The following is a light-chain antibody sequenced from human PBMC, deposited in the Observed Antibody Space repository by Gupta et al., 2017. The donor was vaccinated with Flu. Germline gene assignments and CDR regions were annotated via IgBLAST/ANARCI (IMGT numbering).Light chain of an antibody. CDR2: DVT. V-gene: IGLV2-23*02. CDR1: SSDVEGDDP. Sequence: ITISCSGSSSDVEGDDPVYWYQQQPVKAPKLMIYDVTKRPSGGSDRFSGSKSGNTASLTLSGLQAEDEADYYCCSYAVSTNPMVFGGGTKLTVL. CDR3: CSYAVSTNPMV. J-gene: IGLJ2*01.